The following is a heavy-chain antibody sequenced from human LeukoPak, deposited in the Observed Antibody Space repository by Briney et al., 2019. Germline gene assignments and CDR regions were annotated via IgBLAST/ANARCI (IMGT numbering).Heavy chain of an antibody. V-gene: IGHV3-21*01. D-gene: IGHD6-19*01. CDR2: ISSSSSYI. CDR3: ARRPSSGWPFDY. Sequence: GGSLRLSCAASGFTFSSYSMNWVRQAPGKGLEWVASISSSSSYIYYADSVKGRFTISRDNAKNSLYLQMNSLRAEDTAVYYCARRPSSGWPFDYWGQGTLVTVSS. CDR1: GFTFSSYS. J-gene: IGHJ4*02.